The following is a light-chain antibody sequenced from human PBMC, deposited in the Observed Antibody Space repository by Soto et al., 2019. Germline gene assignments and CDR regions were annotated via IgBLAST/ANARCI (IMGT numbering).Light chain of an antibody. CDR3: QHASSFPLT. CDR1: QPISSW. CDR2: SAS. Sequence: IQMTQSPSSVSASVGDRVTITCRASQPISSWLAWYQQKPGQPPNLLIYSASTLRSGVPSRFVGSESRTPFTLTITNLQPEDFATYYCQHASSFPLTFGGGTKVEV. J-gene: IGKJ4*01. V-gene: IGKV1-12*01.